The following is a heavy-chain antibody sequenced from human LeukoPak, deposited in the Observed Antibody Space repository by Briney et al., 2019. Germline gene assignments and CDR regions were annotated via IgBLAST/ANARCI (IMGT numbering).Heavy chain of an antibody. CDR1: GFTFSSYS. J-gene: IGHJ3*02. V-gene: IGHV3-48*01. CDR2: ISTSSSNM. Sequence: GGSLRLSCAASGFTFSSYSMNWVRQAPGKGLEWVSYISTSSSNMYYANSVKGRFTISRDNAKNSLYLQMNSLRAEDTAVYYCASDSSGTDSFDIWGQGTMVTVSS. D-gene: IGHD3-22*01. CDR3: ASDSSGTDSFDI.